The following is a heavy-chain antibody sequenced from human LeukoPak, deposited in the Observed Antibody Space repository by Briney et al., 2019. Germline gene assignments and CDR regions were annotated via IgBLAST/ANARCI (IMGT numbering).Heavy chain of an antibody. CDR1: GFTFSSYA. CDR3: ARQSPYYYDSSGYFLFDY. J-gene: IGHJ4*02. CDR2: ISGSGGST. D-gene: IGHD3-22*01. V-gene: IGHV3-23*01. Sequence: GGSLRLSCAASGFTFSSYAMSWVRQAPGKGLEWVSAISGSGGSTYYADSVKGRFTISRDNSKNTLYLQMNSLRAEDTAVYYCARQSPYYYDSSGYFLFDYWGQGTLVTVSS.